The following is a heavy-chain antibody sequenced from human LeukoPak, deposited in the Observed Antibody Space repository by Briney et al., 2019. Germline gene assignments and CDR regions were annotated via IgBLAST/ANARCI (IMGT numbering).Heavy chain of an antibody. CDR2: ISSSSSYI. Sequence: TGGSLRLSCAASGFTFSSYWMSWVRKAPGKGLEWVSSISSSSSYIYYADSVKGRFTISRDNAKNSVYLQIHNLRAEDTAVYYCARDLGWLQSDYWGQGTLVTVSS. D-gene: IGHD5-24*01. J-gene: IGHJ4*02. CDR3: ARDLGWLQSDY. V-gene: IGHV3-21*01. CDR1: GFTFSSYW.